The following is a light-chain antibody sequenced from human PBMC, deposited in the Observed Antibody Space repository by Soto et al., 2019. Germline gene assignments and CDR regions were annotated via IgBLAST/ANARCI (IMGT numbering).Light chain of an antibody. CDR3: QQYGSSPRIT. J-gene: IGKJ5*01. CDR2: GAS. CDR1: RSVSRSY. V-gene: IGKV3-20*01. Sequence: EIVLTQSPGTLSLSPGERATLSCRASRSVSRSYLAWYQQKPGQAPRLLIYGASSRATGVPDRFSGSGSGTDFTLTISRLEPEDFAVYYYQQYGSSPRITFGQGTRLEIK.